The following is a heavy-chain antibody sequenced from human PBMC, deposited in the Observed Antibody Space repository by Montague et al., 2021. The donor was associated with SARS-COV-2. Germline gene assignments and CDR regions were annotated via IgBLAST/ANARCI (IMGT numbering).Heavy chain of an antibody. V-gene: IGHV4-34*01. CDR1: SGSFRGYY. D-gene: IGHD3-10*01. J-gene: IGHJ6*02. CDR2: INHSGST. CDR3: ARLGAITLVRGITKADFSNYRIDV. Sequence: SETLSLTCAVSSGSFRGYYWSWIRQPPGKGLEWIGEINHSGSTTYNPSLESRVSISVDTSNKQFSLKVTSVTAADTAVYYCARLGAITLVRGITKADFSNYRIDVLGQGTTVTVSS.